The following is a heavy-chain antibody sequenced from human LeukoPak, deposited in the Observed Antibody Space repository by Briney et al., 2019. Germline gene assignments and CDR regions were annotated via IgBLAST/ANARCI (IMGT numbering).Heavy chain of an antibody. CDR1: GGSISSSSYY. Sequence: SETLSLTCTVSGGSISSSSYYWGWISQPPGKGLEWIGSIYYSGSTYYNPSLKSRVTIPVDTSKNQFSLKLSSVTAADTAVYYCAGGYCSGGSCYRDYWGQGTLVTVSS. J-gene: IGHJ4*02. V-gene: IGHV4-39*01. D-gene: IGHD2-15*01. CDR3: AGGYCSGGSCYRDY. CDR2: IYYSGST.